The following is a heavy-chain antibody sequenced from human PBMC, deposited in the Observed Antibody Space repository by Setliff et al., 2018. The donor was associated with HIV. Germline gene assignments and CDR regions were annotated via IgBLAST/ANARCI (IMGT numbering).Heavy chain of an antibody. CDR1: GHTFINYY. J-gene: IGHJ4*02. CDR3: VSRSRHMVRGYYFDY. CDR2: IYSGGGST. Sequence: ASVKVSCKAPGHTFINYYIHWVRQAPGQGLEWMGIIYSGGGSTNYAQKFQGRITMTRSTSISTAYMELSSLRSDDTAVYYCVSRSRHMVRGYYFDYWGQGALVTVSS. V-gene: IGHV1-46*01. D-gene: IGHD3-10*01.